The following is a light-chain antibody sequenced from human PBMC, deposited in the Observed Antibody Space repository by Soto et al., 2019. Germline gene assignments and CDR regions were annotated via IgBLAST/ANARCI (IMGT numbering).Light chain of an antibody. J-gene: IGKJ4*01. CDR3: QQRTNWPPLT. Sequence: IVLTQSPATLSLSPGERATLSCRSSQSVRSYLAWYQQKPGQAPRLLINDASHRATGIPARFSGSGSGTDFSLTISSLEPEDSGVYYCQQRTNWPPLTFGGGTKVDIK. V-gene: IGKV3-11*01. CDR2: DAS. CDR1: QSVRSY.